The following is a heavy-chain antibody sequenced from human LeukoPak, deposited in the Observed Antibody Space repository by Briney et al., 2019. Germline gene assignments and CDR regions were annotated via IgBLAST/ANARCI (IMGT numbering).Heavy chain of an antibody. D-gene: IGHD2-2*01. Sequence: FRPTLVKPAQTPTLTCTFSGVSLSTSGVGVGWIPQPPGKALGWLAPIYWNDDKRYSPSLKSRLTITKDTSKNQVVLTMTNMDPVDTATYYCAHRLDHSSTRMRGHFDYWGQGTLVTVSS. CDR2: IYWNDDK. CDR1: GVSLSTSGVG. J-gene: IGHJ4*02. CDR3: AHRLDHSSTRMRGHFDY. V-gene: IGHV2-5*01.